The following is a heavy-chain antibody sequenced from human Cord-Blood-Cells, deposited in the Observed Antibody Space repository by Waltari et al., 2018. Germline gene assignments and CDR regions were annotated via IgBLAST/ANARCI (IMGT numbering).Heavy chain of an antibody. CDR1: GGPISSGGSY. D-gene: IGHD2-2*02. Sequence: QVQLQESGPGLVKPSQTLSLTCTVSGGPISSGGSYWSWIRQHPRKGLAGIGYIYYSGSTYYNPSLKSRVTISVDTSKNRFSLKLSSVTSADTAVYYCARDASGYCSSTSCYTGGSYFDYWGQGTLVTVSS. V-gene: IGHV4-31*03. CDR2: IYYSGST. J-gene: IGHJ4*02. CDR3: ARDASGYCSSTSCYTGGSYFDY.